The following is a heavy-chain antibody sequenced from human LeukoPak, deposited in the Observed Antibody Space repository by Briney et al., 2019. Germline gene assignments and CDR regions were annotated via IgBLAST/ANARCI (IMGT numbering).Heavy chain of an antibody. CDR2: ISGSGGST. CDR3: AKDVGIAAAGTCGY. CDR1: GFTFSSYG. Sequence: GGTLRLSCAASGFTFSSYGMSWVRQAPGKGLEWVSAISGSGGSTYYADSVKGRFTISRDNSKNTLYLQMNSLRAEDTAVYYCAKDVGIAAAGTCGYWGQGTLVTVSS. J-gene: IGHJ4*02. D-gene: IGHD6-13*01. V-gene: IGHV3-23*01.